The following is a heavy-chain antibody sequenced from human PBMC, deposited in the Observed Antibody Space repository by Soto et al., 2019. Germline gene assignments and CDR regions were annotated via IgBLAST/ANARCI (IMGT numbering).Heavy chain of an antibody. J-gene: IGHJ4*02. CDR3: ARLPTGSYPGY. Sequence: QVQLVQSGAEVKKPGSSVKVSCKASGGTFSSYTISWVRQAPGQGLEWMGRIIPILGIANYAQKFQGRVTITADKSTSTADMELSSLRSEDTAVYYCARLPTGSYPGYWGQGTLVTVSS. D-gene: IGHD3-10*01. V-gene: IGHV1-69*02. CDR2: IIPILGIA. CDR1: GGTFSSYT.